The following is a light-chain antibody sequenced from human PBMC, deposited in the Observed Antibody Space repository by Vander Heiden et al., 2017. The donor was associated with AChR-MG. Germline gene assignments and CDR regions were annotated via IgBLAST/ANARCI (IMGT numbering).Light chain of an antibody. Sequence: QSALIQPAPVSGSPGPSITISCTGTSSDVGGHNYVSWYQQRPCKAPKLMIYEVSNRPSGVSNRFSGSKSGNTASLTISGLQAEDEADYYCSSYTSSSTLVVFGGGTKLTVL. V-gene: IGLV2-14*01. CDR2: EVS. J-gene: IGLJ2*01. CDR3: SSYTSSSTLVV. CDR1: SSDVGGHNY.